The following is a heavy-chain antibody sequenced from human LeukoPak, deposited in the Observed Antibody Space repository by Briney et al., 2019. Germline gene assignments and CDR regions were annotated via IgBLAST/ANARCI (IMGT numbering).Heavy chain of an antibody. J-gene: IGHJ4*02. CDR2: INHSGST. Sequence: SETLSLTCTVSGGSISSYYWSWIRQPPGKGLEWIGEINHSGSTNYNPSLKSRVTISVDTSKNQFSLKLSSVTAADTAVYYCARTNSGTWYYYDSSGSPYYFDYWGQGTLVTVSS. V-gene: IGHV4-34*01. CDR1: GGSISSYY. CDR3: ARTNSGTWYYYDSSGSPYYFDY. D-gene: IGHD3-22*01.